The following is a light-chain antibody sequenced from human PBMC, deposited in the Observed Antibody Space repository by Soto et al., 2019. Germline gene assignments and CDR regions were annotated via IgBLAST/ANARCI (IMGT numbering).Light chain of an antibody. V-gene: IGLV2-14*01. Sequence: QSVLTQPASVSGSPGQSITISCTGTSSDVGGYNYVSWYQQHPGKAPKLMIFDVSDRPSGVSNRFSGSKSGNTASLTISGLQADDEADYYCSSHTTSSTRVFGTGTKVPVL. CDR3: SSHTTSSTRV. J-gene: IGLJ1*01. CDR1: SSDVGGYNY. CDR2: DVS.